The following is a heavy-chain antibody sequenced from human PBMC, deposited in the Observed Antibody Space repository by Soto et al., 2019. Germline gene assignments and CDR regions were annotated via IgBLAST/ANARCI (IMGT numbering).Heavy chain of an antibody. CDR3: ATRGKCSGGGRSQGRWFDP. D-gene: IGHD2-15*01. J-gene: IGHJ5*02. Sequence: SETPALTCGFHDRAGVSLGGYYWSWIRRPPGKGLEWIGEINHSGSTNYNPSLKSRVTISIDTSKNQFSLKLTSVTAADTALYYCATRGKCSGGGRSQGRWFDPWGQG. CDR2: INHSGST. CDR1: DRAGVSLGGYY. V-gene: IGHV4-34*01.